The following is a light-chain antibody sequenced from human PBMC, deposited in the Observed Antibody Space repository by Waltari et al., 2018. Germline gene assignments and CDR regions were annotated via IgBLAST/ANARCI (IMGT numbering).Light chain of an antibody. CDR2: EVS. CDR3: SSYTSSNVV. V-gene: IGLV2-14*01. CDR1: SSDVGGYNY. J-gene: IGLJ2*01. Sequence: QSALTQPASVYGSPGQSITISCTGTSSDVGGYNYVSWYQQHPGKAPKLMIYEVSNRPSGVSNRFSGSKSGNTASLTISGLQAEDEADYYCSSYTSSNVVFGGGTKLTVL.